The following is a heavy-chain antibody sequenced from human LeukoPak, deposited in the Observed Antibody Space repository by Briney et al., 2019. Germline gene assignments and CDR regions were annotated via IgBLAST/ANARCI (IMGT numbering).Heavy chain of an antibody. V-gene: IGHV1-8*01. CDR2: MNPNSGNT. D-gene: IGHD3-10*01. CDR3: ARGRMVRGVIITLQYYFDH. Sequence: GESLKISCKGSGYTFTSYDINWVRQATGQRLEWMGWMNPNSGNTGYAQKFQGRVTMTRNTSISTAYMELSSLRSEDTAVYYCARGRMVRGVIITLQYYFDHWGQGTLVTVSS. CDR1: GYTFTSYD. J-gene: IGHJ4*02.